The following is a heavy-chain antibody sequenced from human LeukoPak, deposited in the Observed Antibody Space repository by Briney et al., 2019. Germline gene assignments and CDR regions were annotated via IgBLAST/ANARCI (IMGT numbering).Heavy chain of an antibody. CDR1: GFTFSSFS. J-gene: IGHJ4*02. Sequence: GSLRLSCAASGFTFSSFSMNWVRQTPGKGLEWVSTISSSSTYIYYADSVKGRLTISRDNANNSLYLQMSSLRAEDTAVYYCATGQVAGTDYWGQGTLVTVSS. CDR2: ISSSSTYI. D-gene: IGHD6-19*01. V-gene: IGHV3-21*01. CDR3: ATGQVAGTDY.